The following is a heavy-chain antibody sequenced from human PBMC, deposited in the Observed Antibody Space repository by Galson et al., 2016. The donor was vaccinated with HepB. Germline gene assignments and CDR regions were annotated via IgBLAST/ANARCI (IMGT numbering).Heavy chain of an antibody. CDR3: AREGPIPYNWYSPAAY. CDR2: IKQDGREK. Sequence: SLRLSCAASGFSFSNYWMSWVRQAPGKGLEWVANIKQDGREKYYVGSVMGRFTISRDNPKNSLYLQMSSLRAEDTAVYYCAREGPIPYNWYSPAAYWGQGTLVTVSS. J-gene: IGHJ4*02. D-gene: IGHD1-7*01. V-gene: IGHV3-7*01. CDR1: GFSFSNYW.